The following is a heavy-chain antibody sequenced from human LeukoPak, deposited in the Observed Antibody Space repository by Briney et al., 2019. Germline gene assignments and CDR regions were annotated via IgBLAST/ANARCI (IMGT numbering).Heavy chain of an antibody. Sequence: GASVKVSCKASGYTFTSYGISWVRQAPGQGLEWMGWISAYNGNTNYAQKLQGRVTMTTDTSTSTAYMELRSLRSDDTAVYYCARDATAYCGGGCYADASAFDIWRQATMVTVSS. J-gene: IGHJ3*02. V-gene: IGHV1-18*01. CDR1: GYTFTSYG. D-gene: IGHD2-21*02. CDR3: ARDATAYCGGGCYADASAFDI. CDR2: ISAYNGNT.